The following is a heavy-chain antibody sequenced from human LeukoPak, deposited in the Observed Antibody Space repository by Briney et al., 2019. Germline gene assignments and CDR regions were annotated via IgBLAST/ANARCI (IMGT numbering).Heavy chain of an antibody. CDR2: IYYSGST. V-gene: IGHV4-59*12. CDR3: ARDSSGWYHWFDP. Sequence: SETLSLTCTVSGGSIRSYYWSWIRQPPGKGLEWIGYIYYSGSTNYNPSFKSRVTISVDTSKNQFSLKLSSVTAADTAVYYFARDSSGWYHWFDPWGQGTLVTVSS. J-gene: IGHJ5*02. CDR1: GGSIRSYY. D-gene: IGHD6-19*01.